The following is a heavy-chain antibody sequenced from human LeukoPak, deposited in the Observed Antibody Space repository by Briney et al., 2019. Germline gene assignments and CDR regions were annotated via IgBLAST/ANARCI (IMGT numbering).Heavy chain of an antibody. CDR1: GYTFTGYY. V-gene: IGHV1-2*04. CDR3: ARSLRRDGHNYDY. D-gene: IGHD5-24*01. J-gene: IGHJ4*02. Sequence: GSVKVSCKASGYTFTGYYMHWVRQAPGQGLEWMGWINPNSGGTNYAQKFQGWVTMTRDTSISTAYMELSRLRSDDTAVYYCARSLRRDGHNYDYWGQGTLVTVSS. CDR2: INPNSGGT.